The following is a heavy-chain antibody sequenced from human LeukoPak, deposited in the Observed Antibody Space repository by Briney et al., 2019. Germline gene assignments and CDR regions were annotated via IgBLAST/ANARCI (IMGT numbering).Heavy chain of an antibody. CDR2: ISAYNGNT. CDR3: AKALYSYYYDSSGYYDY. Sequence: GESLKISCKSSGYTFTSYGISWVRQAPGQGLEWMGWISAYNGNTNYAQKLQGRVTMTTDTSTSTAYMELRSLRSDDTAVYYCAKALYSYYYDSSGYYDYWGQGTLVTVSS. D-gene: IGHD3-22*01. CDR1: GYTFTSYG. V-gene: IGHV1-18*01. J-gene: IGHJ4*02.